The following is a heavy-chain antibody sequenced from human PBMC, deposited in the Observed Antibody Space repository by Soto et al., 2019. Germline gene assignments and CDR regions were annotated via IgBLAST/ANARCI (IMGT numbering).Heavy chain of an antibody. CDR1: GYTFTSYY. Sequence: ASVKVSCKASGYTFTSYYMHWVRQAPGQGLEWMGIINPSGGSTSYAQKFQGRVTMTRDTSTSTVYMELSSLRSEDTAVYYCARSSVNNCSGGSCYSFDYWGQGAPVTVSS. CDR3: ARSSVNNCSGGSCYSFDY. CDR2: INPSGGST. J-gene: IGHJ4*02. V-gene: IGHV1-46*03. D-gene: IGHD2-15*01.